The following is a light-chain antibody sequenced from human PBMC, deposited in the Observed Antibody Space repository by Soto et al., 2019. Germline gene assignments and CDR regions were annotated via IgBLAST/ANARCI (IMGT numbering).Light chain of an antibody. CDR3: SSYTTTSTVL. CDR2: DVS. V-gene: IGLV2-14*01. J-gene: IGLJ2*01. Sequence: QSVLTQPASVSGSPGQSIAIYCIGTSNDVGAYNYVSWYQQHPGKAPKLLIYDVSGRPSGVSDRFSGSKSGNSASLTISGLRAEDEAAYYCSSYTTTSTVLFGGGTKLTVL. CDR1: SNDVGAYNY.